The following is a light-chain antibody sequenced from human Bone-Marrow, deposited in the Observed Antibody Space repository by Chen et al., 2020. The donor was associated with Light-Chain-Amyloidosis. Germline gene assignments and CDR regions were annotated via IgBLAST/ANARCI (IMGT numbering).Light chain of an antibody. CDR2: AAS. CDR1: QGISSY. CDR3: QQLNSYPSLT. J-gene: IGKJ4*01. V-gene: IGKV1-9*01. Sequence: DIQLTQSPSFLSASVGDRVTIPCRASQGISSYLAWYHQKPGKAPKLLVYAASTLQSGVPSRFSGSGSGTEFTLTISSLQPEDFATYYCQQLNSYPSLTFGGGTKVEIK.